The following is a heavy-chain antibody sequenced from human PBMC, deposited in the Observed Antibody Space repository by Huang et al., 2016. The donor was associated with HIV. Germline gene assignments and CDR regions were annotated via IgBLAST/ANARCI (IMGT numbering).Heavy chain of an antibody. CDR1: GDSLIGGSYS. J-gene: IGHJ6*03. V-gene: IGHV4-61*09. Sequence: QVHLQESGPGLVRPSQTLSLTCAVSGDSLIGGSYSWRWIRQPAGAGLEWFGHTLPNGMAIYNRSLTDQGTISMDSSKKKLSLQLTSVTAGDTAVYFCAREVAYRVRGGTTYFYYYMDVWGRGTTVTVSS. CDR2: TLPNGMA. D-gene: IGHD3-10*01. CDR3: AREVAYRVRGGTTYFYYYMDV.